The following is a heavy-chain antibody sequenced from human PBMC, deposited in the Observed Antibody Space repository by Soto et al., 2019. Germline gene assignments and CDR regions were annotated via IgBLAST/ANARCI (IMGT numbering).Heavy chain of an antibody. CDR2: TYYRSKWYN. V-gene: IGHV6-1*01. D-gene: IGHD2-2*01. CDR3: ARGVVVVPAGFELRAFDI. J-gene: IGHJ3*02. CDR1: GDSVSSNSAA. Sequence: SQTLSLTCAISGDSVSSNSAAWNWIRQSPSRGLEWLGRTYYRSKWYNDYAVSVKSRITINPDTSKNQFSLQLNSVTPEDTAVYYCARGVVVVPAGFELRAFDIWGQGTMVTVSS.